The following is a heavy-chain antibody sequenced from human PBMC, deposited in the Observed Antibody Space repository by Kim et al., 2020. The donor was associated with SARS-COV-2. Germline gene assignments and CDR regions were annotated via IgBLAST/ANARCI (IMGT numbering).Heavy chain of an antibody. D-gene: IGHD6-13*01. CDR1: GFTFSSYG. Sequence: GGSLRLSCAASGFTFSSYGMHWVRQAPGKGLEWVAVIWYDGSNKYYADSVKGRFTISRDNSKNTQYLQMNSLRAEDTAVYYCARDNDGSSWGRGMDVWGQGTTVTVSS. CDR2: IWYDGSNK. V-gene: IGHV3-33*01. J-gene: IGHJ6*02. CDR3: ARDNDGSSWGRGMDV.